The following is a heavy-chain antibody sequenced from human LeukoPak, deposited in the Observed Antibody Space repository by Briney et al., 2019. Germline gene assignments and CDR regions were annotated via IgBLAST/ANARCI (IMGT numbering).Heavy chain of an antibody. J-gene: IGHJ4*02. CDR1: GGSISSYY. D-gene: IGHD6-6*01. Sequence: PSETLSLTCTVSGGSISSYYWSWVRQPPGKGLEWIGCIYTSGSTNYNPSLKSRVTISVDTSKNQFSLKLSSVTAADTAVYYCARISWGPRSYYFDYWGQGTLVTVSS. V-gene: IGHV4-4*09. CDR2: IYTSGST. CDR3: ARISWGPRSYYFDY.